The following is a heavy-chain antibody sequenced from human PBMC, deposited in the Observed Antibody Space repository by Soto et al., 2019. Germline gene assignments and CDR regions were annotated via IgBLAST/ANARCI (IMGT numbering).Heavy chain of an antibody. V-gene: IGHV4-59*01. CDR3: ARVPLGHSTASHFYYYSMDV. J-gene: IGHJ6*02. D-gene: IGHD5-18*01. CDR2: VYYDGST. Sequence: PSETLSLPSLLSAGSIGTYLWTSIRQPPTKRLEWIGYVYYDGSTNYTPSLKSRVTMSLDTSKNQISLSLRSVTAADTAVYYCARVPLGHSTASHFYYYSMDVWGPGTTVTVSS. CDR1: AGSIGTYL.